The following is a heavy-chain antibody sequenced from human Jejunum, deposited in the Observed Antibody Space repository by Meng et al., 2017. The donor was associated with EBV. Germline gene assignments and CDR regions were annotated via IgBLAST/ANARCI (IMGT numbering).Heavy chain of an antibody. V-gene: IGHV7-4-1*02. CDR1: GYTFSRYA. CDR2: INTRTGNP. J-gene: IGHJ4*02. D-gene: IGHD2-21*02. CDR3: ASDISTATFGY. Sequence: QVHVVQSGSELKKPWASVKVSCKASGYTFSRYAMNWVRQATGQGLEWMGWINTRTGNPAYAQGFTGRFVFSLDTSVSTAYLQISSLKAEDTAVYYCASDISTATFGYWGQGTLVTVSS.